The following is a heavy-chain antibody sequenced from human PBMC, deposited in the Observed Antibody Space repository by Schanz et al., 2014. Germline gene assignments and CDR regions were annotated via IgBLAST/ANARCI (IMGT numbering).Heavy chain of an antibody. D-gene: IGHD5-12*01. CDR2: VSSDGNND. CDR3: ARKVVATIGGYYDN. J-gene: IGHJ4*02. V-gene: IGHV3-33*05. Sequence: QVQLVESGGGVVQPGRSLRLSCAASGFNFGSHAMHWVRQAPGKGLEWVALVSSDGNNDYYTDSVKGRFTISRDNAKNTLYLQMNSLRAEDTAVYYCARKVVATIGGYYDNWGQGTLXIVSS. CDR1: GFNFGSHA.